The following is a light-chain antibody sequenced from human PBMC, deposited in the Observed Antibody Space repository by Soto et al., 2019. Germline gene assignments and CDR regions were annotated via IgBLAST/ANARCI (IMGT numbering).Light chain of an antibody. J-gene: IGKJ3*01. CDR2: AS. Sequence: EXVXTQSPGTLSLSPGERATLSCRASQSVSDSYLAWYQQKPGQAPRLLIYASSRATGIPDRFSGSGSGTDFTLTISRLEPEDFAVYYCQHYGTSALFGPGTKVDIK. V-gene: IGKV3-20*01. CDR1: QSVSDSY. CDR3: QHYGTSAL.